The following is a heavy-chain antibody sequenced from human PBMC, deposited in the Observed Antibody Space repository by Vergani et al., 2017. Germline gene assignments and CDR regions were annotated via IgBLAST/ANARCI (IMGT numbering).Heavy chain of an antibody. V-gene: IGHV5-51*01. D-gene: IGHD3-10*01. J-gene: IGHJ3*01. CDR1: GYIFSNFW. Sequence: EKQLVQSGSETKTPGESLKISCQSFGYIFSNFWIGWLRQRPGRGLVWMGIIYPGDSEVKSNPTFRGQVIFSVDTSVNTAYLQWRSLQASDTATYFCASGGHGSENGGALQLWGQGTNITVSS. CDR3: ASGGHGSENGGALQL. CDR2: IYPGDSEV.